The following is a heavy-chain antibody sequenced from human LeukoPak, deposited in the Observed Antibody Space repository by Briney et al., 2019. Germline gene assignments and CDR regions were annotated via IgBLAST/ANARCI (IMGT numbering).Heavy chain of an antibody. CDR2: ISWNSGTR. J-gene: IGHJ3*02. D-gene: IGHD3-16*02. V-gene: IGHV3-9*01. CDR1: GFTFDDYA. CDR3: AKGHTFGGVIASGDTFDI. Sequence: GGSLRLSCAAFGFTFDDYAMHWVRQAPGKGLEWVSGISWNSGTRGYADSVKGRFTISRDDAKNSLYLQMNSLRAEDTALYYCAKGHTFGGVIASGDTFDIWGQGTMVTVSS.